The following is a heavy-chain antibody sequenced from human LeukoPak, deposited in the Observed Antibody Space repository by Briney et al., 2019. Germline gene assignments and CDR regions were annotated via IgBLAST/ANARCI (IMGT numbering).Heavy chain of an antibody. CDR3: APMVRGVIIY. V-gene: IGHV4-30-4*01. J-gene: IGHJ4*02. D-gene: IGHD3-10*01. CDR1: GGSISSGDYY. Sequence: SETLSLTCTVSGGSISSGDYYWSWIRQPPGKGLEWIGYIYYSGSTYYNPSLKSRVTISVDTSKNQFSLKLSSVTAADTAMSYCAPMVRGVIIYWGQGTLVTVSS. CDR2: IYYSGST.